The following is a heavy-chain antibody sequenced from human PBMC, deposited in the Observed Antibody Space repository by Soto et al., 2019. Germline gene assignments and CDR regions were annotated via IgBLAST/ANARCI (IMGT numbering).Heavy chain of an antibody. D-gene: IGHD3-10*01. Sequence: QVQLVQSGAEVKKPGSSVKVSCKASGGTFSSYAISWVRQAPGQGLEWMGGIIPIFGTANYAQKFKGQVTISAVESTGTAYMELGSMRSEDTAVYYCAREEGGSGSVWFDPWGQGTLVTVS. V-gene: IGHV1-69*01. J-gene: IGHJ5*02. CDR3: AREEGGSGSVWFDP. CDR1: GGTFSSYA. CDR2: IIPIFGTA.